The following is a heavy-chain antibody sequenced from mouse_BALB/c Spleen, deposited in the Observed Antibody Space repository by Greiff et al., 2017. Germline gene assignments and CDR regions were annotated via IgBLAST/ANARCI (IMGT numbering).Heavy chain of an antibody. Sequence: DVMLVESGPSLVKPSQTLSLTCSVTGDSITSGYWNWIRKFPGNKLEYMGYISYSGSTYYNPSLKSRISITRDTSKNQYYLQLNSVTTEDTATYYCARGTARASWFAYWGQGTLVTVSA. D-gene: IGHD3-2*01. CDR3: ARGTARASWFAY. CDR2: ISYSGST. V-gene: IGHV3-8*02. CDR1: GDSITSGY. J-gene: IGHJ3*01.